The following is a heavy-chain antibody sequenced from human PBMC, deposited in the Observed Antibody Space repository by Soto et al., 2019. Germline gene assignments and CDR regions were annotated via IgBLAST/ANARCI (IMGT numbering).Heavy chain of an antibody. J-gene: IGHJ6*02. CDR1: GFTFSSYA. CDR2: ISGSGGST. CDR3: ARDLTYCSSTSCPQSYYGMDV. V-gene: IGHV3-23*01. D-gene: IGHD2-2*01. Sequence: GGSLRLSCAASGFTFSSYAMSWVRQAPGKGLEWVSAISGSGGSTYYADSVKGRFTISRDNSKNTLYLQMNSLRAEDTAVYYCARDLTYCSSTSCPQSYYGMDVWGQGTTVTVSS.